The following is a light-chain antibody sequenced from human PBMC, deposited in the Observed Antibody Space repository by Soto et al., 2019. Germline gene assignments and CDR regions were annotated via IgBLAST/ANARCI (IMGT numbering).Light chain of an antibody. Sequence: DIQMTQSPSTLSASVGDRVTITCRASQSISSWLAWYQQKPGKAPNLLIYKASTLGSGVPSRFSGGGSGTEFALTLSSLKPDYFATYFCQRHRSTYSYTFGHGTKVEIK. J-gene: IGKJ2*01. CDR2: KAS. CDR3: QRHRSTYSYT. CDR1: QSISSW. V-gene: IGKV1-5*03.